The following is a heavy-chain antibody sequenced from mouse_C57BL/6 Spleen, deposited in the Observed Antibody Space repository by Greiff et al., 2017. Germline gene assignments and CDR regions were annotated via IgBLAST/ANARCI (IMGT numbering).Heavy chain of an antibody. D-gene: IGHD2-4*01. J-gene: IGHJ2*01. CDR1: GYTFTSYW. CDR3: ARFPSYDYEPFDY. Sequence: QVQLKQPGAELVKPGASVKLSCKASGYTFTSYWMHWVKQRPGQGLEWIGMIHPNSGSTNYNEKFKSKATLTVDKSSSTAYMQLSSLTSEDSAVYYCARFPSYDYEPFDYWGQGTTLTVSS. V-gene: IGHV1-64*01. CDR2: IHPNSGST.